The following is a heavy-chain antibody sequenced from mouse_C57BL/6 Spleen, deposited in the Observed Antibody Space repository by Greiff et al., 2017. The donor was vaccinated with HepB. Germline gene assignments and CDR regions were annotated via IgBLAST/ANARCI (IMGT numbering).Heavy chain of an antibody. CDR2: IYPGDGDT. CDR3: ARNYGMWYFDV. J-gene: IGHJ1*03. CDR1: GYAFSSSW. V-gene: IGHV1-82*01. Sequence: VQLQQSGPELVKPGASVKISCKASGYAFSSSWMNWVKQRPGKGLEWIGRIYPGDGDTNYNGKFKGKATLTADKSSSTAYMQLSSLTSEDSAVYFCARNYGMWYFDVWGTGTTVTVSS. D-gene: IGHD1-1*01.